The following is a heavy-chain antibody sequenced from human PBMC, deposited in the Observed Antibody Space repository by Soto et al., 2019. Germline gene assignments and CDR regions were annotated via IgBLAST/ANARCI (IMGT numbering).Heavy chain of an antibody. D-gene: IGHD5-12*01. CDR1: GGTFSSYT. J-gene: IGHJ6*03. CDR2: IIPILGIA. Sequence: ASVKVSCKASGGTFSSYTISWVRQAPGQGLEWMGRIIPILGIANYAQKFQGRVTITADKSTSTAYMELSSLRSEDTAVYYCARGGGYDQHYMDVWGKGTTVTVSS. V-gene: IGHV1-69*02. CDR3: ARGGGYDQHYMDV.